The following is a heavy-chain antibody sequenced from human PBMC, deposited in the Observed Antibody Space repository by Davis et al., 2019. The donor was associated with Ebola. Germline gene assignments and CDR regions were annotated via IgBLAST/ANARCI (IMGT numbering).Heavy chain of an antibody. CDR3: AGGSYRNDAFDI. V-gene: IGHV4-39*01. CDR1: GGSISSNSYY. CDR2: IYYSGST. D-gene: IGHD1-26*01. J-gene: IGHJ3*02. Sequence: MPSETLSLTCTVSGGSISSNSYYWAWIRQPPGKGLEWIGSIYYSGSTYYNPSLKSRVTISVDTSKNRFSLKLSSVTAADTAVYYCAGGSYRNDAFDIWGQGTMVTVSS.